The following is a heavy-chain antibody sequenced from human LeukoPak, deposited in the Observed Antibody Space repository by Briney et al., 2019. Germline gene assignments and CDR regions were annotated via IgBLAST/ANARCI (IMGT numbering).Heavy chain of an antibody. J-gene: IGHJ6*03. CDR3: ARDKEYYYDSSGYYYYYYMDV. D-gene: IGHD3-22*01. Sequence: GGSLRLSCAASGFTVSSNYMSWVRQAAGKGLEWVSVIYSDGSTYYADSVKGRFTISRDTSKNTLYLQMNSLRAEDTAVYYCARDKEYYYDSSGYYYYYYMDVWGKGTTVTVSS. V-gene: IGHV3-53*01. CDR2: IYSDGST. CDR1: GFTVSSNY.